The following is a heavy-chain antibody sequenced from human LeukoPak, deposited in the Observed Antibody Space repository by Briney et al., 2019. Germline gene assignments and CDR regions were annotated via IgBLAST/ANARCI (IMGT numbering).Heavy chain of an antibody. Sequence: SETLSLTCAVYRGSFSGYYWSWIRQPPGKGLEWIGEINHSGSTNYNPSLKSRVTISVDTSKNQFSLKPSSVTAADTAVYYCARAPPRPYYYGSGSYPNWFDPWGQGTLVTVSS. CDR2: INHSGST. D-gene: IGHD3-10*01. CDR1: RGSFSGYY. CDR3: ARAPPRPYYYGSGSYPNWFDP. V-gene: IGHV4-34*01. J-gene: IGHJ5*02.